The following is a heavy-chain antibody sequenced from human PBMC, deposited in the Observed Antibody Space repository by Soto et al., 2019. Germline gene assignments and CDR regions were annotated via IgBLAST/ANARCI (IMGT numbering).Heavy chain of an antibody. Sequence: QVQLVESGGDVVQPGRSLRLSCVASGFTFSSYAMHWVRQAPGKGLEWMTIISYDGSNRYYADSVKGRFTIARDNSKITLYLQMNSPRPEDTALYYCAELGFDSSGASSVVDAWGQGTLVSVSS. CDR2: ISYDGSNR. V-gene: IGHV3-30*18. J-gene: IGHJ5*02. CDR3: AELGFDSSGASSVVDA. CDR1: GFTFSSYA. D-gene: IGHD3-22*01.